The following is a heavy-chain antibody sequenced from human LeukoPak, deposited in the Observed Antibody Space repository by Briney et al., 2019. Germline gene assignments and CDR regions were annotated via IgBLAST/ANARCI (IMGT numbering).Heavy chain of an antibody. CDR1: GGSISSYY. CDR3: ARASLIYNGSGSYLGSNWFDP. D-gene: IGHD3-10*01. CDR2: IYTSGST. J-gene: IGHJ5*02. V-gene: IGHV4-4*07. Sequence: SETLSLTCTVSGGSISSYYWSWIRQPAGKGLEWIGRIYTSGSTNYNPSLKSRVTMSVDTSKNQFSLKLSSVTAADTAVYYCARASLIYNGSGSYLGSNWFDPWGQGTLVTVSS.